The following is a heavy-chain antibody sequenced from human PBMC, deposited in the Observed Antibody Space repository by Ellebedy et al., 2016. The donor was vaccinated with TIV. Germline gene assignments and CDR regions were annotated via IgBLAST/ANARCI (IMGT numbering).Heavy chain of an antibody. J-gene: IGHJ4*02. D-gene: IGHD2-15*01. Sequence: MPSETLSLTCTVSGGSISSGGYSWSWIRQPPGKGLEWIGYIYHSGSTYYNPSLKSRVTISVDRSKNQFSLKLSSVTAADTAVYYCARAKSVAALLFDYWGQGTLVTVSS. CDR3: ARAKSVAALLFDY. V-gene: IGHV4-30-2*01. CDR2: IYHSGST. CDR1: GGSISSGGYS.